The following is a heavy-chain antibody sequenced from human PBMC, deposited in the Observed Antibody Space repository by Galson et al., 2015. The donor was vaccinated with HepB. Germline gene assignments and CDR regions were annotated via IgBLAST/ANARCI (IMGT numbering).Heavy chain of an antibody. V-gene: IGHV1-69*02. CDR2: IIPILGIA. J-gene: IGHJ6*02. CDR1: GGTFSSYT. Sequence: SVKVSCKASGGTFSSYTISWVRQAPGQGLEWMGRIIPILGIANYAQKFQGRVTITADKSTSTAYMELSSLRSEDTAVYYCARAQHVLNYDSSGLLSYYYYYYGMDVWGQGTTVTVSS. D-gene: IGHD3-22*01. CDR3: ARAQHVLNYDSSGLLSYYYYYYGMDV.